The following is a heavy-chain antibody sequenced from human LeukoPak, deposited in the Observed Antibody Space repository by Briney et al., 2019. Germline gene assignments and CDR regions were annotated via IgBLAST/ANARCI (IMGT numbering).Heavy chain of an antibody. Sequence: GGSLRLSCAASGFTFDDYGMSWVRQAPGKGLEWVSGINWNGGSTGYADSVKGRFTISRDNAKNSLYLQMNSLRAEDTALYYCARVTVTYYYYYMDVWGKGTTVTVSS. J-gene: IGHJ6*03. CDR2: INWNGGST. CDR1: GFTFDDYG. V-gene: IGHV3-20*04. CDR3: ARVTVTYYYYYMDV. D-gene: IGHD4-11*01.